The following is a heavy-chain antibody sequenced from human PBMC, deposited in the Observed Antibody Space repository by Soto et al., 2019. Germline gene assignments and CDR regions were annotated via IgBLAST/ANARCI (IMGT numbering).Heavy chain of an antibody. CDR1: GGTFSSYT. CDR3: ARPMAYDFWRGEKDAFDI. D-gene: IGHD3-3*01. Sequence: QVQLVQSGAEVKKPGSSVKVSCKASGGTFSSYTISWVRQAPGQGLEWMGRIIPILGIANYAQQLQGRVTITADKSTSTAYMELSSLRSEDTAVYYCARPMAYDFWRGEKDAFDIWGQGTMVTVSS. V-gene: IGHV1-69*02. CDR2: IIPILGIA. J-gene: IGHJ3*02.